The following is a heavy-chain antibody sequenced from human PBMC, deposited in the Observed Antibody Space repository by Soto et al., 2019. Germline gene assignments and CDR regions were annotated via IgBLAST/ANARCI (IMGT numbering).Heavy chain of an antibody. CDR1: GETLSSYA. CDR3: ARDPHCSSTSCYNPSWFDP. CDR2: IIPIFGTA. J-gene: IGHJ5*02. D-gene: IGHD2-2*02. V-gene: IGHV1-69*06. Sequence: SVKVSCKAAGETLSSYAISGARQAPGQGLEWMGGIIPIFGTANYAQKFQGRVTITADKSTSTAYMELSSLRSEDTAVYYCARDPHCSSTSCYNPSWFDPWGQGTLVTVSS.